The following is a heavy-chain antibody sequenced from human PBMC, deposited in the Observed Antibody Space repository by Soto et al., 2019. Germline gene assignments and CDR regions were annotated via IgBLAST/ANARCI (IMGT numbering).Heavy chain of an antibody. Sequence: GGSLRLSCAASGFTFSSYGMHWVRQAPGKGLEWVAVISYDGSNKYYADSVKGRFTISRDNSKNTLYLQMNSLRAEDTAVYYCAKDLPRYYDILTGSFGRYGMDVWGQGTTVTVSS. CDR3: AKDLPRYYDILTGSFGRYGMDV. CDR2: ISYDGSNK. D-gene: IGHD3-9*01. J-gene: IGHJ6*02. CDR1: GFTFSSYG. V-gene: IGHV3-30*18.